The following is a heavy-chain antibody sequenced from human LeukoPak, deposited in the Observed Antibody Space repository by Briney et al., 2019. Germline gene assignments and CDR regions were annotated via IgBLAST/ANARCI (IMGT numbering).Heavy chain of an antibody. J-gene: IGHJ4*02. Sequence: PGGSLRLSCAASGFTVSSNYMSWVRQAPGKGLEWVSVIYSGGSTYYADSVKGRFTISRDNSKNTLYLQMNSLRAEDTAVYYCAKVVSNWNYFDYWGQGTLVTVSS. CDR1: GFTVSSNY. V-gene: IGHV3-66*01. CDR2: IYSGGST. D-gene: IGHD1-20*01. CDR3: AKVVSNWNYFDY.